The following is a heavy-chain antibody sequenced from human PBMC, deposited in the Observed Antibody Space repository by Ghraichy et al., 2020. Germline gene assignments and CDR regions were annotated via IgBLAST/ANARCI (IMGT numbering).Heavy chain of an antibody. D-gene: IGHD2-21*02. Sequence: GGSLRLSCAASGFTFSGSAMHWVRQASGKGLEWVGRIRSKANSYATAYAASVKGRFTISRDDSKNTAYLQMNSLKTEDTAGYDCTRVLAYCGGDCYPYYYDGMDVWGQGTMVTVSS. V-gene: IGHV3-73*01. J-gene: IGHJ6*02. CDR1: GFTFSGSA. CDR2: IRSKANSYAT. CDR3: TRVLAYCGGDCYPYYYDGMDV.